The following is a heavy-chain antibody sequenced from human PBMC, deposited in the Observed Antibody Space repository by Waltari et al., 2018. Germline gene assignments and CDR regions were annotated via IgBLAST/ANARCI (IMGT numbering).Heavy chain of an antibody. D-gene: IGHD1-1*01. CDR2: INSNTGDS. V-gene: IGHV1-2*02. Sequence: QVHLVQSGAEVKQPGASVRVSCKTSGYTFTAYYLHWVRQAPGQGLGWMAWINSNTGDSQSAQTFEGRVTVTRDTSLTTAYLELSGLRSDDTALYYCARETLPGNKIIDYWGQGTLVTVSS. CDR3: ARETLPGNKIIDY. CDR1: GYTFTAYY. J-gene: IGHJ4*02.